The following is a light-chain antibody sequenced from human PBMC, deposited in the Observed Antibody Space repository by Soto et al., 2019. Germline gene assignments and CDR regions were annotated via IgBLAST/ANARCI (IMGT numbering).Light chain of an antibody. V-gene: IGKV3-15*01. CDR3: QLYNNWPPLT. CDR2: RAS. J-gene: IGKJ4*01. CDR1: QSVSSN. Sequence: EIVMTQSPATLSVSPGERATLSCRASQSVSSNLAWYQQKPGQAPRLLIYRASTRATGIPARFSGSGSGTEFTLSISSLQSEDVAFNYCQLYNNWPPLTFGGGTTGEIK.